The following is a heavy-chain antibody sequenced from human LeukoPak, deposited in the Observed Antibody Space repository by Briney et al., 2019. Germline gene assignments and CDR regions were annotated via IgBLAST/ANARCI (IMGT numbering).Heavy chain of an antibody. V-gene: IGHV3-23*01. CDR2: IVSSGSYT. Sequence: PAGSLRLSCAAAGFSFVNNAMGWVRQPPGGGLEWGSSIVSSGSYTPYAASVESRFTTSRDNFAKTLYLRMNSLRTAETAVYFCAKISSETDNSGRWGQGTPVTASS. CDR3: AKISSETDNSGR. D-gene: IGHD1-1*01. CDR1: GFSFVNNA. J-gene: IGHJ4*02.